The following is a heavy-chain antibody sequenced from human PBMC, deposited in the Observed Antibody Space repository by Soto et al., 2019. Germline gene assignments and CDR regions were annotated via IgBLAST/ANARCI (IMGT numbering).Heavy chain of an antibody. CDR1: GGSISSSSYY. Sequence: QLQLQESGPGLVKPSETLSLTCTVSGGSISSSSYYWGWIRQPPGKGLEWIGSIHYSGSTYYNPSLKGRVPTPQDTPKNQVSLALSPVTAADIAVEYCGGGVFPNAFDIWGQGTMVTVSS. J-gene: IGHJ3*02. CDR2: IHYSGST. D-gene: IGHD2-21*01. CDR3: GGGVFPNAFDI. V-gene: IGHV4-39*01.